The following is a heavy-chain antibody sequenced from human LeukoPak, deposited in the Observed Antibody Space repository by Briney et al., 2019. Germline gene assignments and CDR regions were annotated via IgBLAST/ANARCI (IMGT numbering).Heavy chain of an antibody. J-gene: IGHJ4*02. CDR2: ISYDGSKV. CDR1: GFTFSSYA. V-gene: IGHV3-30*04. Sequence: PGGSLRLSCAASGFTFSSYAMHWVRQGPGKGLEWVAVISYDGSKVFYGDFVKGRFTISRDDSRDTVYLQMHSLRVEDMAVYYCAKDDAGLPDYWGQGTLVTVSS. CDR3: AKDDAGLPDY. D-gene: IGHD2-15*01.